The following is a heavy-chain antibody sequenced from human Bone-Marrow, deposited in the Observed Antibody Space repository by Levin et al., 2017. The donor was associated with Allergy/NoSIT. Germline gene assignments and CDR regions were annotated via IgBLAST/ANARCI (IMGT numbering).Heavy chain of an antibody. J-gene: IGHJ3*02. CDR2: ISSSGTDM. V-gene: IGHV3-21*04. D-gene: IGHD3-16*01. CDR1: GFTFSLYS. CDR3: AQDRHVAVSLFHI. Sequence: PGGSLRLSCTVSGFTFSLYSMNWVRQAPGKGLEWVSSISSSGTDMYNADSVKGRFTISRDNAKNSLNLQMSSLRAEDTGVYFCAQDRHVAVSLFHIWGQGTTVIVSS.